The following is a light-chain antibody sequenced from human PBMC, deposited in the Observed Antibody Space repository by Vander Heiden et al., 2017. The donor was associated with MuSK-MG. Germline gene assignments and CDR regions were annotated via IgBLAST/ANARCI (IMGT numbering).Light chain of an antibody. CDR2: RNN. J-gene: IGLJ2*01. Sequence: QPVLTQPPAPSGTPGQRVPISSSGSSSNIGSNTVTWYQQLPGTAPKLLIYRNNRRPSGVPDRFSGSTSGTSASLAISGLQSEDEADYYCAAWDDSLNGGVFGGGTKLTVL. CDR3: AAWDDSLNGGV. CDR1: SSNIGSNT. V-gene: IGLV1-44*01.